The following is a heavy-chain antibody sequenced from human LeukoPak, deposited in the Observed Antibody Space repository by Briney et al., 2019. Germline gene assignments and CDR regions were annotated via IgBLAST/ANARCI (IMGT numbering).Heavy chain of an antibody. CDR2: INHSGST. CDR3: ARVGPNSYGYRRDAFDI. D-gene: IGHD5-18*01. J-gene: IGHJ3*02. V-gene: IGHV4-34*01. CDR1: GGSFSGYY. Sequence: SETLSLTCAVYGGSFSGYYWSWIRQPPGKGLEWIGEINHSGSTNYNPSLKSRVTISVDTSKNQFSLKLSSVTAADTAVYYCARVGPNSYGYRRDAFDIWGQGTMVTVSS.